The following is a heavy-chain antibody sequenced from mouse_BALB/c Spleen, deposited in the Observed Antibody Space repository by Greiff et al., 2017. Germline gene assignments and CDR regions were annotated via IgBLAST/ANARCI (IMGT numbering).Heavy chain of an antibody. D-gene: IGHD4-1*01. CDR2: INPSSGYT. J-gene: IGHJ3*01. CDR1: GYTFTSYT. V-gene: IGHV1-4*02. CDR3: AREGLTGTRFAY. Sequence: VQLQQSAAELARPGASVKMSCKASGYTFTSYTMHWVKQRPGQGLEWIGYINPSSGYTEYNQKFKDKTTLTADKSSSTAYMQLSSLTSEDSAVYYCAREGLTGTRFAYWGQGTLVTVSA.